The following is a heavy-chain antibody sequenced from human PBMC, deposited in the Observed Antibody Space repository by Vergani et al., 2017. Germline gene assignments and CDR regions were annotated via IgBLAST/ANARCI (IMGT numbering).Heavy chain of an antibody. D-gene: IGHD6-6*01. CDR1: GFTFSSHA. CDR3: AKDVSSSSVRPLAY. CDR2: ISGSGGST. J-gene: IGHJ4*02. Sequence: EVQLLESGGGLVQPGGSLRLSCAASGFTFSSHAMSWVRQAPGKGLEWVSAISGSGGSTYYADSVKGRFTISRDNSKNTLYLQMNSLRAEDTAVYYCAKDVSSSSVRPLAYWGQGTLVTVSS. V-gene: IGHV3-23*01.